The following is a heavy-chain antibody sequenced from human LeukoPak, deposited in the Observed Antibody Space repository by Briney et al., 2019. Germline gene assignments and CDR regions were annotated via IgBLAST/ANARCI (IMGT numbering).Heavy chain of an antibody. V-gene: IGHV3-7*01. CDR2: IKQDGSEK. D-gene: IGHD6-13*01. CDR3: ARDGAPIAAAGRGAFGY. CDR1: GFTFSSYW. Sequence: GGSLRLSCAASGFTFSSYWMSWVRQAPGKGLEWVANIKQDGSEKYYVDSVKGRFTISRDNAKNSLYLQMNSLRAEDTAVYYCARDGAPIAAAGRGAFGYWGQGTLVTVSS. J-gene: IGHJ4*02.